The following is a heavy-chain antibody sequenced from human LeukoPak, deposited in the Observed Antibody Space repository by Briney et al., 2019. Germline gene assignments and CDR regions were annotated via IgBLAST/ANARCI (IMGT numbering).Heavy chain of an antibody. J-gene: IGHJ4*02. CDR3: VRGAWYFQY. Sequence: PGGSLRLSCAASGFTFSSFGMNWVRQAPGKGLEWVSYISYSSSLTDYADSVKGRFTISRDNAKNSLSLQLNSLRDEDTAVYFCVRGAWYFQYWGQGTLVTVSS. CDR1: GFTFSSFG. D-gene: IGHD4/OR15-4a*01. V-gene: IGHV3-48*02. CDR2: ISYSSSLT.